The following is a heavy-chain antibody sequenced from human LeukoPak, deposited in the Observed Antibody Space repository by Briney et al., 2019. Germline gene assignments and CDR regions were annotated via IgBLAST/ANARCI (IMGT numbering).Heavy chain of an antibody. D-gene: IGHD2-2*01. Sequence: SVKVSCTASGGTFSSYAISWVRQAPGQGLEWMGGIIPIFGTANYAQKFQGRVTITADESTSTAYMELSSLRSEDTAVYYCARDGGVYCSSTSCFFLGMDVWGQGTTVTVSS. CDR1: GGTFSSYA. CDR3: ARDGGVYCSSTSCFFLGMDV. V-gene: IGHV1-69*13. CDR2: IIPIFGTA. J-gene: IGHJ6*02.